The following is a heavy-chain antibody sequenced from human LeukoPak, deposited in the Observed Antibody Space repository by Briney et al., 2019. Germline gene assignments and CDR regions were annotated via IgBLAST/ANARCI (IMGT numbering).Heavy chain of an antibody. V-gene: IGHV4-34*01. D-gene: IGHD5-18*01. CDR1: GGSFSGYY. CDR3: ARGLIQLWRDAFDI. J-gene: IGHJ3*02. Sequence: SETLSLTCAVYGGSFSGYYWSWIRQPPGEGLEWIGEINHSGSTNYNPSLKSRVTISVDTSKNQFSLKLSSVTAADTAVYYCARGLIQLWRDAFDIWGQGTTVTVSS. CDR2: INHSGST.